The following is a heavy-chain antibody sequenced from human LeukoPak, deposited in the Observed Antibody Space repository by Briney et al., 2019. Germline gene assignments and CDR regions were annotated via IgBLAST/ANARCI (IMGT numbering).Heavy chain of an antibody. D-gene: IGHD5-12*01. CDR2: ISSNGGST. CDR1: GFTFSSYA. Sequence: PGGSLRLSCAASGFTFSSYAMHWVRQAPGKGLEYVSAISSNGGSTYYANSVKGRFTISRDNSKNTLYLQMGSLRAEDMAVYYCARVGAFRSGYDSDAFDIWGQGTMVTVSS. CDR3: ARVGAFRSGYDSDAFDI. J-gene: IGHJ3*02. V-gene: IGHV3-64*01.